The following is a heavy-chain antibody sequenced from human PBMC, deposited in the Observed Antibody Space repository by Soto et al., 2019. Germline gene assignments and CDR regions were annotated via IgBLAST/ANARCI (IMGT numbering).Heavy chain of an antibody. V-gene: IGHV3-7*01. CDR3: ARPLQSLTGWSDAFDI. CDR2: IKQDGSAT. D-gene: IGHD3-9*01. J-gene: IGHJ3*02. CDR1: GVTFSSYW. Sequence: EVQLVESGGGLVQPGGAMRLACGASGVTFSSYWMSWVRQAPGKGLEWVANIKQDGSATYSVDSVKGRFTISRDNANNSLYLQMNSLIAEDTALSYCARPLQSLTGWSDAFDIWGQGTTVTVSS.